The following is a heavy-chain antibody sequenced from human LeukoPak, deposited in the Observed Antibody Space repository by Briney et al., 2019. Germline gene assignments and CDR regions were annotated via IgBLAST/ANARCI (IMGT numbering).Heavy chain of an antibody. CDR3: AREAGGDTATYYYMDV. V-gene: IGHV4-39*07. Sequence: SETLSLTCTVSGGSISSSSYYWGWIRQPPGKGLEWIGSIYYSGSTYYNPSLKSRVTISVDTSKSQFSLKLSSVTAADTAVYYCAREAGGDTATYYYMDVWGKGTTVTVSS. J-gene: IGHJ6*03. CDR2: IYYSGST. D-gene: IGHD5-18*01. CDR1: GGSISSSSYY.